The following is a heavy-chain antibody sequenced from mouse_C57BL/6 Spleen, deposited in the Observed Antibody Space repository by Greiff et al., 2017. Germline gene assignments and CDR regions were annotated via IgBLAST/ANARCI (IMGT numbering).Heavy chain of an antibody. J-gene: IGHJ2*01. V-gene: IGHV1-80*01. CDR2: IVTGVGDT. CDR3: AREGAGTSDFDD. Sequence: QVQLQQSGAELVKPGASVKISCKASGYAFRSYWMNWVKQRPGKGLEWIGPIVTGVGDTNYNGTFKGKATLTADKSSSTAFMQLSSLTSEDSAVYFDAREGAGTSDFDDWGKGTTLTVSS. D-gene: IGHD4-1*01. CDR1: GYAFRSYW.